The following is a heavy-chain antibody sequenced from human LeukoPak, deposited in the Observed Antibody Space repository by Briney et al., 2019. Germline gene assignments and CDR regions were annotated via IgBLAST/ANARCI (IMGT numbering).Heavy chain of an antibody. CDR2: ISWNSGSI. V-gene: IGHV3-9*03. Sequence: GGSLRLSCAASGFTFDDYAMHWVRQAPGKGLEWVSGISWNSGSIGYADSVKGRFTISRDNAKNSLYLQMNSLRAEDMALYYCAKAMGSYSSSAFDYWGQGTLVTVSS. D-gene: IGHD6-6*01. J-gene: IGHJ4*02. CDR3: AKAMGSYSSSAFDY. CDR1: GFTFDDYA.